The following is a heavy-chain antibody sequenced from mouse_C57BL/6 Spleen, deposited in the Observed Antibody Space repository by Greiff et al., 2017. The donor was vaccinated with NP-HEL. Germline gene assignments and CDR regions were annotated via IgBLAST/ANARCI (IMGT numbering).Heavy chain of an antibody. Sequence: QVQLKQSGPGLVAPSQSLSITCTVSGFSLTSYAISWVRQPPGKGLEWLGVIWTGGGTNYNSALKSRLSISKDNSKSQVFLKMNSLKTDDTARYYCARNEDYDGSSWYFGVWGTGTTVTVSS. D-gene: IGHD1-1*01. CDR3: ARNEDYDGSSWYFGV. J-gene: IGHJ1*03. CDR2: IWTGGGT. V-gene: IGHV2-9-1*01. CDR1: GFSLTSYA.